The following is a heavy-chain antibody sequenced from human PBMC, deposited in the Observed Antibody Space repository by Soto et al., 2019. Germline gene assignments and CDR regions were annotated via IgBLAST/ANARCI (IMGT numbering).Heavy chain of an antibody. CDR3: AKHAAAAAPDY. Sequence: EVQLLESGGGLVQPGGPLRLSCAASGFPFSSYPRSWVRQAPGKGLEWVSLISGSGGGTYYADSVKGRFTISRDNSKNTLYLQMNSLRAEDTAVYYCAKHAAAAAPDYWGQGTLVTVSS. CDR2: ISGSGGGT. D-gene: IGHD6-13*01. V-gene: IGHV3-23*01. J-gene: IGHJ4*02. CDR1: GFPFSSYP.